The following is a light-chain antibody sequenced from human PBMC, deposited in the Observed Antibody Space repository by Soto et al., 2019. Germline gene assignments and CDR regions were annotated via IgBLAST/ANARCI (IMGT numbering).Light chain of an antibody. CDR3: CSYAGRDTLYV. V-gene: IGLV2-11*01. CDR1: STDVGGYNY. CDR2: DVS. J-gene: IGLJ1*01. Sequence: QSVLTRPRSVSGSPGQSVTISCTGTSTDVGGYNYVSWYQQHPGKVPKLILYDVSERPSGVPDRFSASKSGNTASLTISGLQAEDEADYYCCSYAGRDTLYVFGSGTKVTVL.